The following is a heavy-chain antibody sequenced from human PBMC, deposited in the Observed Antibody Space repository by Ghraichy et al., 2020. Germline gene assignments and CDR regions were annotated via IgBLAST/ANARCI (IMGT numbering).Heavy chain of an antibody. CDR3: ARAGEYDDDSSGYYTS. J-gene: IGHJ5*02. V-gene: IGHV3-7*01. CDR2: INQDDSEK. CDR1: GFTFSSHW. D-gene: IGHD3-22*01. Sequence: GGSLRLSCAASGFTFSSHWMSWVRQAPGKGLEWVSNINQDDSEKYYVDSVKGRFTISRDNAKNSLYLQMNSLRVEDTAVYYCARAGEYDDDSSGYYTSWGQGTLVTVSS.